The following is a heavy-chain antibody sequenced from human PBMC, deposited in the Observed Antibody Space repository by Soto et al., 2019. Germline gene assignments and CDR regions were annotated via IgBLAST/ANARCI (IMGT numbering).Heavy chain of an antibody. V-gene: IGHV3-11*01. CDR3: ARDHFDSSGYHGLGY. Sequence: GGSLRLSCAASGFTFTDYYMNWIRQAPGKGLEWLSYISSRADIIYYADSVKGRFTISRDNVKNSLYLQMNSLRAEDTAVYYCARDHFDSSGYHGLGYWGQGTPVTVSS. D-gene: IGHD3-22*01. CDR1: GFTFTDYY. J-gene: IGHJ4*02. CDR2: ISSRADII.